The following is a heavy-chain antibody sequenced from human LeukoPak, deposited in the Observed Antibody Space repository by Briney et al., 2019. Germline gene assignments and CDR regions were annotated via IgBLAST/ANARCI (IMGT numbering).Heavy chain of an antibody. Sequence: ASVKVSCTASGYTFTGYYMHWVRQARGQGLEWMGRINPNSGVTNYAQKFQGRVTMTRDTSISTAYMELSRLRSDDTAVYYCARGGIWYSSGWRGKDDAFDIWGQGTMVTVSS. CDR3: ARGGIWYSSGWRGKDDAFDI. D-gene: IGHD6-19*01. J-gene: IGHJ3*02. V-gene: IGHV1-2*06. CDR2: INPNSGVT. CDR1: GYTFTGYY.